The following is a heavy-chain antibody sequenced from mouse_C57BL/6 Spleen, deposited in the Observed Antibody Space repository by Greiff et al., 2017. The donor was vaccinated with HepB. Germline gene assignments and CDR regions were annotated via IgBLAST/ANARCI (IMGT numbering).Heavy chain of an antibody. V-gene: IGHV1-64*01. J-gene: IGHJ1*03. CDR3: ARGGYDGYHWYFDV. CDR1: GYTFTSYW. CDR2: IHPNSGST. Sequence: QVQLQQSGAELVKPGASVKLSCKASGYTFTSYWMHWVKQRPGQGLEWIGMIHPNSGSTNYNEKFKSKATLTVDKSSSTAYMQLSSLTSEDSAVYYCARGGYDGYHWYFDVWGTGTTVTVSS. D-gene: IGHD2-3*01.